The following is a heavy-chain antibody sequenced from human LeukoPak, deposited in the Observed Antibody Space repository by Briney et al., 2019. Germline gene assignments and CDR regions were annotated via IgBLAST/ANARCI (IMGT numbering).Heavy chain of an antibody. V-gene: IGHV3-9*01. J-gene: IGHJ4*02. D-gene: IGHD6-19*01. CDR1: GFTFNDYA. CDR3: ARASARGVAGTSDY. Sequence: PGGSLRLSCAASGFTFNDYAMHWVRQAPGKGLEWVSGISSNSGYIVYADSVKGRFTISRDNSKNTLYLQMNSLRAEDTAVYYCARASARGVAGTSDYWGQGTLVTVSS. CDR2: ISSNSGYI.